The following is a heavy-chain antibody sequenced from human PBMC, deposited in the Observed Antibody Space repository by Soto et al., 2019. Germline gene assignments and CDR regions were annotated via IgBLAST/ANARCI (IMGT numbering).Heavy chain of an antibody. CDR1: GFTFSRHS. CDR3: ARDGYSSGFDY. J-gene: IGHJ4*02. CDR2: ISTTSSYI. D-gene: IGHD6-25*01. Sequence: EVQLVESGGGLVEPGGSLRLSCAASGFTFSRHSLNWVRQAPGKGLEWVSSISTTSSYIYYADSVKGRFTISRDNAKNSLYLQMDSLRAEDTAVDYCARDGYSSGFDYWGQGTLVTVSS. V-gene: IGHV3-21*01.